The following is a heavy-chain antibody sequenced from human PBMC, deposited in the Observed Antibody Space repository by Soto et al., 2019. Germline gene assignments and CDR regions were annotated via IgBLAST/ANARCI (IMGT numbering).Heavy chain of an antibody. CDR2: IYPGDSDT. V-gene: IGHV5-51*01. J-gene: IGHJ4*02. CDR1: GDSFTSYW. CDR3: ARHATYYDNLSGYYFDY. D-gene: IGHD3-9*01. Sequence: GESLKISCKGAGDSFTSYWIGWVRQMPGKGLEWVGIIYPGDSDTRYSPSFQGQVTISADKSTSTAYLQWSSLKASDTAMYYCARHATYYDNLSGYYFDYWGQGTLVTVSS.